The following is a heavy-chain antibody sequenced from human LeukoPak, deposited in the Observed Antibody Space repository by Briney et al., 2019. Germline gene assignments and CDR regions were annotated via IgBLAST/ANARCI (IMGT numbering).Heavy chain of an antibody. D-gene: IGHD3-22*01. V-gene: IGHV3-30*04. J-gene: IGHJ4*02. CDR3: AREAYYDSSGYYPLDNFDY. CDR2: ISYDGSNK. Sequence: GGSLRLSCAASGFTFSSYAMHWVRQAPGKGLEWVAVISYDGSNKYYADSVKGRFTISRDNSKNTLYLQMNSLRAEDTAVYYCAREAYYDSSGYYPLDNFDYWGQGTLVTVSS. CDR1: GFTFSSYA.